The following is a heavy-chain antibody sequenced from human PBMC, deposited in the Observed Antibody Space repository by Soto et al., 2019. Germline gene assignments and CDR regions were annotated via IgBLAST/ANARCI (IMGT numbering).Heavy chain of an antibody. V-gene: IGHV3-48*02. D-gene: IGHD3-3*01. Sequence: GGSLRLSCAASGFTFSSYSMNWVRQAPGKGLEWVSYISSSSSTIYYADSVKGRFTISRDNAKNSLYLQMNSLRDEDTAVYYCARERVGEWLDPSPDYWGQGTLVTVSS. CDR2: ISSSSSTI. CDR1: GFTFSSYS. J-gene: IGHJ4*02. CDR3: ARERVGEWLDPSPDY.